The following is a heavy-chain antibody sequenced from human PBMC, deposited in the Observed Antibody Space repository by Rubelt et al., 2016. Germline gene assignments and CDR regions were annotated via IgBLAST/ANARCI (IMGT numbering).Heavy chain of an antibody. CDR2: INHSGST. CDR3: ARSSFRRLDY. Sequence: QVQLQQWGAGLLKPSETLSLTCAVYGGSFSGYYWSWIRQPPGKGLEWVGEINHSGSTNYNPSLKSRVTISGDTSKKQFSLKLSAVTAADTAVYYCARSSFRRLDYWGQGTLVTVSS. CDR1: GGSFSGYY. J-gene: IGHJ4*02. D-gene: IGHD4-11*01. V-gene: IGHV4-34*01.